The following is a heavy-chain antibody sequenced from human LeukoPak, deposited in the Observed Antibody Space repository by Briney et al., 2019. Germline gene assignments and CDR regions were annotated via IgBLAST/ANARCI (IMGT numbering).Heavy chain of an antibody. Sequence: ASVKVSCKASGYTFTSYGIGWVRQAPGQGLEWMGWISAYNGNTNYAQKLQGRVTMTTDTSTSTAYMELRSLRSDDTAVYYCARVGLETTVTTRGYFDYWGQGTLVTVSS. CDR3: ARVGLETTVTTRGYFDY. J-gene: IGHJ4*02. D-gene: IGHD4-17*01. CDR1: GYTFTSYG. V-gene: IGHV1-18*01. CDR2: ISAYNGNT.